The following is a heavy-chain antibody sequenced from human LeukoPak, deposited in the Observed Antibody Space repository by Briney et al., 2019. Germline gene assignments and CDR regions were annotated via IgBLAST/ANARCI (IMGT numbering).Heavy chain of an antibody. D-gene: IGHD1-26*01. V-gene: IGHV3-21*01. J-gene: IGHJ4*02. CDR2: ISSSSSYI. CDR1: GFTFSSYS. CDR3: ARDSPLGSYPEAFDY. Sequence: NAGGSLRLSCAASGFTFSSYSMNWVRQAPGKGLEWVSSISSSSSYIYYADSVKGRFTISRDNAKNSLYLQMNSLRAEDTAVYYCARDSPLGSYPEAFDYWGQGTLVTVSS.